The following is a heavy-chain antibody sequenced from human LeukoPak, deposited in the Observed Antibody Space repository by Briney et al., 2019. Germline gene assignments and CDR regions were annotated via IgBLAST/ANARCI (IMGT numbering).Heavy chain of an antibody. CDR3: VKEVPTYGYFDY. CDR2: LNRGRT. D-gene: IGHD2-21*01. J-gene: IGHJ4*02. Sequence: GGSLRLSCVASGFTFSNYAMSWVRQAPGRGLEWIAALNRGRTFFQDSVRGWCTISRDNSKNTLYLQLNSLTGDDTAVYFCVKEVPTYGYFDYWGRGTLVTVSS. V-gene: IGHV3-23*01. CDR1: GFTFSNYA.